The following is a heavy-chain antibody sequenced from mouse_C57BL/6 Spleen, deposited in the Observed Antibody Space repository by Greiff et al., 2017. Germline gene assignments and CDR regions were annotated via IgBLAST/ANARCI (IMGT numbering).Heavy chain of an antibody. CDR2: IDPSDSYT. CDR3: ARQLRLPWFAD. CDR1: GYTFTSYW. D-gene: IGHD3-2*02. Sequence: QVQLQQPGAELVMPGASVKLSCKASGYTFTSYWMHWVKQRPGQGLEWMGEIDPSDSYTNYNQKFKGKSTLTVDKSSSTAYMQLSSLTSEDSAVYYCARQLRLPWFADWGQGTLVTVAA. J-gene: IGHJ3*01. V-gene: IGHV1-69*01.